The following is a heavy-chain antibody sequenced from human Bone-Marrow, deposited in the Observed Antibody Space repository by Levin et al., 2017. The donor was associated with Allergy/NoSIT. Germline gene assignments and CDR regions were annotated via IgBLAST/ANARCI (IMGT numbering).Heavy chain of an antibody. V-gene: IGHV4-30-2*01. CDR3: ARVEFGGNSGYFDL. J-gene: IGHJ2*01. Sequence: LRLSCTVSGGSITNVDYSWSWIRQPPGKGLEWIGYIYHTGTTYYNPSLKSRVTMSIDRSKNHFSLRLNSLTAADAAVYYCARVEFGGNSGYFDLWGRGALITVSS. CDR2: IYHTGTT. D-gene: IGHD4-23*01. CDR1: GGSITNVDYS.